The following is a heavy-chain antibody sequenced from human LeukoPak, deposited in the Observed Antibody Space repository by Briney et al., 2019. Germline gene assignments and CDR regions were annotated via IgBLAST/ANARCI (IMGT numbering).Heavy chain of an antibody. V-gene: IGHV1-2*02. Sequence: ASVKVSCKASGYTFTGYYMHWVRQAPGQGLEGMGWINPNSGGTNYAQKFQGGVTMTRDTPISTAYMELSRLRSDDTAVYYCARDLGYYYGSGSFDYWGQGTLVTVSS. CDR1: GYTFTGYY. J-gene: IGHJ4*02. D-gene: IGHD3-10*01. CDR2: INPNSGGT. CDR3: ARDLGYYYGSGSFDY.